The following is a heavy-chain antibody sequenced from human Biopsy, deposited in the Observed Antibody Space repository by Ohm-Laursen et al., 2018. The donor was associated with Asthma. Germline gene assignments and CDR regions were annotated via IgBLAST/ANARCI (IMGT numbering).Heavy chain of an antibody. D-gene: IGHD4-17*01. CDR1: GFTFDDYG. V-gene: IGHV3-23*01. Sequence: SLRLSCAASGFTFDDYGMHWVRQAPGKGLEWVSAITRSAGRTDYADSVKGRFTISRDNSKNTLYLQMNSLRAEDTAVYYCAKGHGDYVFPYFQHWGQGTLVTVSS. CDR3: AKGHGDYVFPYFQH. J-gene: IGHJ1*01. CDR2: ITRSAGRT.